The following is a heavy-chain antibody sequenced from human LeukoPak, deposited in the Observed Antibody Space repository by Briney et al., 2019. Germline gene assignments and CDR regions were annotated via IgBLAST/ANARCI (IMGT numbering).Heavy chain of an antibody. CDR3: ARVRLMVYATDAFDI. V-gene: IGHV3-30*01. J-gene: IGHJ3*02. CDR2: ISYDGSNK. CDR1: GSTFSSYA. Sequence: GGSLRLSCAASGSTFSSYAMHWVRQAPGKGLEWVAVISYDGSNKYYADSVKGRFTISRDNSKNTLYLQMNSLRAEDTAVYYCARVRLMVYATDAFDIWGQGTMVTVSS. D-gene: IGHD2-8*01.